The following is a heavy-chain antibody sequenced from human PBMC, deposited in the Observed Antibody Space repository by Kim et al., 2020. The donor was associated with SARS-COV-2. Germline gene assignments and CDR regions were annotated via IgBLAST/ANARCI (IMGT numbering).Heavy chain of an antibody. J-gene: IGHJ4*02. V-gene: IGHV3-7*01. CDR2: DGSEK. D-gene: IGHD3-16*01. CDR3: AGGGRGRH. Sequence: DGSEKSHVDSVKGRFTISRDNDKNSVFLQMNSLRAEDTAIYSCAGGGRGRHWGQGTLVTVSS.